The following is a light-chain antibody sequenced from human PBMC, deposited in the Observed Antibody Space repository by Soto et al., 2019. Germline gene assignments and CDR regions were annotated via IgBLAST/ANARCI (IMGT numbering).Light chain of an antibody. Sequence: DIQMTQSLSTLSASVGDRVTITCRASQSISSWLAWYQQKPGKAPKLLIYKASTLESGVPSRFSGSGSGTEFTLTISSLQPDDFATYYCQQYNSVSLLTFGGGTK. J-gene: IGKJ4*01. CDR3: QQYNSVSLLT. V-gene: IGKV1-5*03. CDR2: KAS. CDR1: QSISSW.